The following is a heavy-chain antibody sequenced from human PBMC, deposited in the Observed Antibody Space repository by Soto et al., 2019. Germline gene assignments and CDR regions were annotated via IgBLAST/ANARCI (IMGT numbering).Heavy chain of an antibody. J-gene: IGHJ4*02. Sequence: QVQLVQSGAEVKKPGASVKVSCKASGYTFTSYGISWVRQAPGQGLEWMGWISAYNGNTNYAQKLQGRVTMTTDTSTSTAYMELRSLRSDDTAVYYCAGDQRGYYDSSGYYYVYWGQGTLVTVSS. CDR3: AGDQRGYYDSSGYYYVY. D-gene: IGHD3-22*01. CDR2: ISAYNGNT. CDR1: GYTFTSYG. V-gene: IGHV1-18*01.